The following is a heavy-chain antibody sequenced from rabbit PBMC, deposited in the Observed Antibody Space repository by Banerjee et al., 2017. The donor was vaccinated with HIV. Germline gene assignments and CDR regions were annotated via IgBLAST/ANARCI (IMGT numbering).Heavy chain of an antibody. CDR3: ARGDNYEGYGFNL. CDR2: IYTGSSGST. Sequence: QSLEESGGDLVKPGASLTLTCTASGFFFSASYWICWVRQAPGKGLEWIACIYTGSSGSTWYMSWAKGRFTISKTSSTTVTLQMTSLTAADTATYFCARGDNYEGYGFNLWGQGTLVTVS. V-gene: IGHV1S40*01. J-gene: IGHJ4*01. CDR1: GFFFSASYW. D-gene: IGHD6-1*01.